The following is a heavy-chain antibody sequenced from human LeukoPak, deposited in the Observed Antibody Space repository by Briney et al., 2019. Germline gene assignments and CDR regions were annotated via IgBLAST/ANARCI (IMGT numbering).Heavy chain of an antibody. CDR3: AKDRGAVITAPPDY. CDR1: GFTFSSYA. J-gene: IGHJ4*02. D-gene: IGHD2-15*01. V-gene: IGHV3-23*01. Sequence: GGSLRLSCVASGFTFSSYAMSWVRQAPGKGLEWVSGISGSSVSTYYADSVKGRFTMTRDNSKNTLYLQINSLRAEDTAVYYCAKDRGAVITAPPDYWGQGILVTVSS. CDR2: ISGSSVST.